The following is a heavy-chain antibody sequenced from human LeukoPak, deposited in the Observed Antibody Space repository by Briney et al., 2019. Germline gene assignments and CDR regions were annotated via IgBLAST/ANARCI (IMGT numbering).Heavy chain of an antibody. CDR1: GFTFSSYA. D-gene: IGHD6-6*01. CDR3: AKILLGPYSSCDY. J-gene: IGHJ4*02. CDR2: ISGSGGST. V-gene: IGHV3-23*01. Sequence: GGSLRLSRAASGFTFSSYATNWVRQAPGKGREWVSAISGSGGSTYYADPAKGRFTISRDTSKNTPYLQMNSLRAEDAAVYYCAKILLGPYSSCDYWGQGTLVTVSS.